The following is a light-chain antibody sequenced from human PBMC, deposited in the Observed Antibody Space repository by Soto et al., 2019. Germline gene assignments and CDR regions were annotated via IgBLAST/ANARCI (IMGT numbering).Light chain of an antibody. CDR3: HHYGYGADT. CDR1: ESVSNNS. J-gene: IGKJ2*01. Sequence: ELVLTQSPGTLSLSPGERATLSCRGSESVSNNSLAWYQQQPGQPPRLLMFGASRRATGIPDRFTGSGSGADFSLIISRLEPEDSAVYFCHHYGYGADTFGQGTKLEIK. CDR2: GAS. V-gene: IGKV3-20*01.